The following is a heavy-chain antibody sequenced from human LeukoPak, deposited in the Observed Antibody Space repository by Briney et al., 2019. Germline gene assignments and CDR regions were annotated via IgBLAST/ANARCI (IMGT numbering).Heavy chain of an antibody. Sequence: PSETLSLTCVVYGGPFSGYYWSWIRQSPGKGLEWIGEINQSGNTNYNPSLKSRVTISIDTSKNQFSLKVTSVTAGDTAVYYCARARGWTSGDDYYYGMDVWGRGTTGTVSS. CDR2: INQSGNT. J-gene: IGHJ6*02. CDR3: ARARGWTSGDDYYYGMDV. V-gene: IGHV4-34*01. D-gene: IGHD4-17*01. CDR1: GGPFSGYY.